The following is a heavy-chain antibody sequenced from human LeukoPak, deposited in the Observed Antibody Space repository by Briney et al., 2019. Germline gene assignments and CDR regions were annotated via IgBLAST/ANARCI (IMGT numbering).Heavy chain of an antibody. CDR2: IFYSGST. CDR1: GGSISSYY. Sequence: SETLSLTCTVSGGSISSYYWSWIRQPPGKGLEWIGYIFYSGSTNYNPSLKSRVTLSVDTSKNQFSLKLNSVTAANTAVYYCARSSGWYMDWFDPWGQGTLVTVSS. J-gene: IGHJ5*02. D-gene: IGHD6-19*01. V-gene: IGHV4-59*01. CDR3: ARSSGWYMDWFDP.